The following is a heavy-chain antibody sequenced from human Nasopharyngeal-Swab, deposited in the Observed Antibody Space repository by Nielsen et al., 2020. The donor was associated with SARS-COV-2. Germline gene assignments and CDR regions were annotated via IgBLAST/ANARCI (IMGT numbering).Heavy chain of an antibody. V-gene: IGHV3-21*01. J-gene: IGHJ6*02. CDR2: ISSSSSYI. CDR1: GFTFNNYN. CDR3: ARDGLDYDFWSAYFMDV. D-gene: IGHD3-3*01. Sequence: GESLKISCAASGFTFNNYNFNWVRQAQGKGLEWGSSISSSSSYIYYADSVKGRFTISRDNAKNSLYLQMNSLRAEDTAVYYCARDGLDYDFWSAYFMDVWGQGATVTVSS.